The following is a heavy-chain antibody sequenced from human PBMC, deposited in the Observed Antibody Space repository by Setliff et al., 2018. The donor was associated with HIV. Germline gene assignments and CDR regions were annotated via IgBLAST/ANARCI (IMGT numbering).Heavy chain of an antibody. CDR2: INHSGST. Sequence: PSETLSLTCAVYGGSFSGYYWTWIRQSPGEGLEWIGEINHSGSTNYNPSLKSRVTISVDTSKNQFSLKLNSLTAADTAVYYCAGGPGTTSIDYWAQGTLVTVSS. CDR3: AGGPGTTSIDY. D-gene: IGHD1-26*01. V-gene: IGHV4-34*01. J-gene: IGHJ4*02. CDR1: GGSFSGYY.